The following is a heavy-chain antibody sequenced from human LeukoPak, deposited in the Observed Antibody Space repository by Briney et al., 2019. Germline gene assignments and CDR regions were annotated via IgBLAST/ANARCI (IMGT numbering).Heavy chain of an antibody. CDR1: GFTFSSYA. J-gene: IGHJ4*02. V-gene: IGHV3-23*01. CDR2: ISGSGGDT. D-gene: IGHD3-10*01. Sequence: PGGSLRLSCAASGFTFSSYAMSWVRQAPGKGLEWVSAISGSGGDTYHADSVKGRFTISRDNSKNTLYLQMNSLRAEDTAVYYCAKDRVVRGVMGAGGYWGQGTLVTVSS. CDR3: AKDRVVRGVMGAGGY.